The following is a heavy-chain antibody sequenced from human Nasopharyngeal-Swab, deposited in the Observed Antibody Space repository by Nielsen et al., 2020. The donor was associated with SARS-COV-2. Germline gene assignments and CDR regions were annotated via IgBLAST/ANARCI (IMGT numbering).Heavy chain of an antibody. Sequence: ASVKVSCKASGYTFTSYAMHWVRQAPGQRLEWMGWINAGNGNTKYSQKFQDRVTITRDTSASTAYMELSSLRSGDTAVYYCASGQQQEAFDIWGQGTMVTVSS. D-gene: IGHD6-13*01. CDR3: ASGQQQEAFDI. CDR2: INAGNGNT. CDR1: GYTFTSYA. J-gene: IGHJ3*02. V-gene: IGHV1-3*01.